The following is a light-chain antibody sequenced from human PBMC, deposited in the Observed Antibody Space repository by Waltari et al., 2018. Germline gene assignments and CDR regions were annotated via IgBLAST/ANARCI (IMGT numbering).Light chain of an antibody. V-gene: IGKV3-15*01. CDR2: GAS. CDR1: QNVNSN. Sequence: EIIMTQSPATLSLSPGERATLSCRASQNVNSNLAWYQQKPGQAPRLLIYGASIRATGIPARFSGSGSGTQFTLTIYSLQSEDSAVYFCQQHNDWPPWTFGQGTKVELK. CDR3: QQHNDWPPWT. J-gene: IGKJ1*01.